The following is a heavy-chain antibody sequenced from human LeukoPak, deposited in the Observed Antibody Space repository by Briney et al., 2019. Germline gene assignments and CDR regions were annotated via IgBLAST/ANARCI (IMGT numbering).Heavy chain of an antibody. CDR3: ARGTYYYDSSGFSRGHAFDI. D-gene: IGHD3-22*01. V-gene: IGHV4-59*01. CDR1: GGSISSYY. Sequence: SETLSLTCTVSGGSISSYYWRWIRQPPGKGLVWRGYIYYSGSTNYNPSLKSRVTISVDTSKNQFSLKLSSVTAADTAVYYCARGTYYYDSSGFSRGHAFDIWGQGTMVTVSS. CDR2: IYYSGST. J-gene: IGHJ3*02.